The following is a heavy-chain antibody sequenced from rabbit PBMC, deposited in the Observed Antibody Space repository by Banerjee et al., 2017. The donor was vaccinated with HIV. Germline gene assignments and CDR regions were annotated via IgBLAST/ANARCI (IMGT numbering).Heavy chain of an antibody. Sequence: QSLEESGGDLVKPEGSLTLTCTASGFSFSNGYVMCWVRQAPGKGLEWIGCINSSSRNVVYASWATGRFTISKTSSTTVTLQMTSLTAADTATYFCARGLNGGGDGLGLWGPGTLVTVS. D-gene: IGHD2-1*01. V-gene: IGHV1S40*01. CDR2: INSSSRNV. CDR3: ARGLNGGGDGLGL. J-gene: IGHJ4*01. CDR1: GFSFSNGYV.